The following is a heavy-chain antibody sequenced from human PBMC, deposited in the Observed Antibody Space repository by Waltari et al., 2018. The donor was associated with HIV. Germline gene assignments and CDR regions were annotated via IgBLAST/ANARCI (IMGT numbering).Heavy chain of an antibody. V-gene: IGHV1-2*06. J-gene: IGHJ4*02. D-gene: IGHD3-22*01. CDR2: INLNSGDT. CDR1: GYTFTAYY. CDR3: ARDSYYYDSSGFFPDF. Sequence: QVQLVQSGAEVKKPGASVKVPCKASGYTFTAYYMHWVRPAPGQGLEWMGRINLNSGDTNYGQKFQGRVTMTRDTSISTAYMELSRLRSDDTAVYYCARDSYYYDSSGFFPDFWGQGTLVTVSS.